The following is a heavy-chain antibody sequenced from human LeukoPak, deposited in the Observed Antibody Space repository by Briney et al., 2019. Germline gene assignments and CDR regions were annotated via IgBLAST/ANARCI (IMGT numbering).Heavy chain of an antibody. J-gene: IGHJ4*02. V-gene: IGHV1-2*02. CDR2: INPNSGGT. D-gene: IGHD7-27*01. CDR1: GYTFTGYY. Sequence: ASVKVSCKASGYTFTGYYMHWVRQAPGQGLEWMGWINPNSGGTNYAQKFQGRVTMTRDTPIRTAYMELSRLRSDDTAVYYCARTYDWGSHFDYWGQGTLVTVSS. CDR3: ARTYDWGSHFDY.